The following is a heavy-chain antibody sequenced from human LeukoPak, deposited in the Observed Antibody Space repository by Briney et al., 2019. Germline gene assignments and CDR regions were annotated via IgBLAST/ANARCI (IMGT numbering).Heavy chain of an antibody. Sequence: TGGSLRLSCAASGFTFSSYSMNWVRQAPGKGLEWVSSISSSSSYIYYADSVKGRFTISRDNAKNSLYLQMNSLRAEDTAVYYCARDQLNWGIGFCDYWGQGTLVTVSS. D-gene: IGHD7-27*01. V-gene: IGHV3-21*01. CDR3: ARDQLNWGIGFCDY. J-gene: IGHJ4*02. CDR1: GFTFSSYS. CDR2: ISSSSSYI.